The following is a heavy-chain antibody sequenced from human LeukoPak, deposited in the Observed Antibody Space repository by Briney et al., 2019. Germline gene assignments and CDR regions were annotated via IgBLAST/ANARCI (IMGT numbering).Heavy chain of an antibody. D-gene: IGHD1/OR15-1a*01. CDR1: GGSISSYY. CDR3: ARHANWNNAYYYYGMDV. V-gene: IGHV4-59*08. Sequence: SETLSLTCSVSGGSISSYYWTWIRQPPGKGLEWIGYIYYSGSTNYNSSLKSRVTISVDTSKNQFSLRLSSVTAADTAVYYCARHANWNNAYYYYGMDVWGQGTTVTVSS. J-gene: IGHJ6*02. CDR2: IYYSGST.